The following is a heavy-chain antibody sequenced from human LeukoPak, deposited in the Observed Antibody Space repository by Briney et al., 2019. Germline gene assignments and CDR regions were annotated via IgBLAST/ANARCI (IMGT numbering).Heavy chain of an antibody. CDR3: ARSSSSGWGFRFDP. CDR2: IYTSGST. V-gene: IGHV4-4*07. D-gene: IGHD6-19*01. J-gene: IGHJ5*02. CDR1: GGSISSYY. Sequence: SETLSLTCTVSGGSISSYYWSWIRQSPGKGLEWIGRIYTSGSTNYNPSLKSRVTISVDTSKNQFFLKLSSVTAADTAVYYCARSSSSGWGFRFDPWGQGTLVTVSS.